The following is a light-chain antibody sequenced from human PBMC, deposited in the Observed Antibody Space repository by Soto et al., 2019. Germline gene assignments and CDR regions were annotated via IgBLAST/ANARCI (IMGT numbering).Light chain of an antibody. J-gene: IGKJ4*01. CDR3: QQYGYSAT. CDR2: AAS. V-gene: IGKV3-20*01. CDR1: QSVTSSY. Sequence: EILFTQSPGTLSLSPGERATLSCRASQSVTSSYLAWYQQKPGKAPRLLIYAASSRATGIPDRLSVSGSGTGFTLAIRRLEPEDFAVYYCQQYGYSATFGGGTKVDIK.